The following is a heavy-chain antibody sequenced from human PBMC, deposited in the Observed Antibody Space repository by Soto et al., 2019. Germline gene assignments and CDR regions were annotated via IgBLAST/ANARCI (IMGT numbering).Heavy chain of an antibody. V-gene: IGHV3-21*01. D-gene: IGHD3-3*01. Sequence: GSXIRSWAACGFSFNGYRMNGFRQAPGKGLEWVSSFSSSGSYIYYADSVKGRFTISRDSAKNSLYLQMNSLRAEDTAVYYCARDNDDFWSDLYGMDVWGQGTTVTVSS. CDR1: GFSFNGYR. CDR2: FSSSGSYI. J-gene: IGHJ6*02. CDR3: ARDNDDFWSDLYGMDV.